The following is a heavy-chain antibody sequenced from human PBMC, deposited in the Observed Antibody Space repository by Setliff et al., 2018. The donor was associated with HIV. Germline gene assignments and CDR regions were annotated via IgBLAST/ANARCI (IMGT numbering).Heavy chain of an antibody. CDR3: ARDRGGGYNNLDY. D-gene: IGHD5-12*01. CDR1: GGSISSGSYY. J-gene: IGHJ4*02. CDR2: IYTSGST. V-gene: IGHV4-61*09. Sequence: SETLSLTCTVSGGSISSGSYYWSWIRQPAGKGLEWIGHIYTSGSTNYNPSLKSRVTISVDTSKSQFSLKVSSVTAADTAVYYCARDRGGGYNNLDYWGQGTLVTVSS.